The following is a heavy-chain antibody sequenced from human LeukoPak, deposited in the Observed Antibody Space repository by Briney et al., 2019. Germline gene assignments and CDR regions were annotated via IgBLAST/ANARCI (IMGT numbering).Heavy chain of an antibody. Sequence: ASVKVSCKASGYTFTSYDINWVRQATGQGLEWMGWMNPNSGNTGYAQKFQGRVTMTRNTSISTAYMELSSLRSEDTAVYYCARGAVRGRYYYYYYMDVWGKGTTVTISS. CDR2: MNPNSGNT. V-gene: IGHV1-8*01. J-gene: IGHJ6*03. D-gene: IGHD3-10*01. CDR1: GYTFTSYD. CDR3: ARGAVRGRYYYYYYMDV.